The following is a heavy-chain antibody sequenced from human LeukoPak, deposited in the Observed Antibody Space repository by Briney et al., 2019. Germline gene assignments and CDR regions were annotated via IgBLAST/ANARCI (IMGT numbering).Heavy chain of an antibody. CDR3: AREEMATTPRFFGY. CDR2: IIPILGIA. Sequence: GSSVKVSCKASGYTFTSYAISWVRQAPGQGLEWMGRIIPILGIANYAQKFQGRVTITADKSTSTAYMELSSLRSEDTAVYYCAREEMATTPRFFGYWGQGTLVTVSS. D-gene: IGHD5-24*01. J-gene: IGHJ4*02. V-gene: IGHV1-69*04. CDR1: GYTFTSYA.